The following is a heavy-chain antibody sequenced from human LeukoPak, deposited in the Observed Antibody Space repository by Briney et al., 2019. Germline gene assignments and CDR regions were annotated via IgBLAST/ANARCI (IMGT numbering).Heavy chain of an antibody. J-gene: IGHJ6*02. CDR2: INPSGDST. Sequence: GASVKVSCKASGYTFSSYYMHWMRQAPGQGLEWMGIINPSGDSTTFAQKFQGRVTMTRDTSTSTVYMELSSLRPEDTAVYYCARDLHVLVWFGELMTYYYYYGMDVWGQGTTVTVSS. V-gene: IGHV1-46*01. CDR1: GYTFSSYY. D-gene: IGHD3-10*01. CDR3: ARDLHVLVWFGELMTYYYYYGMDV.